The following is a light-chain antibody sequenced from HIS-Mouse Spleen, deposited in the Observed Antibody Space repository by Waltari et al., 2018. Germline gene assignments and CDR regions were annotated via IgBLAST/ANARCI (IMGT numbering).Light chain of an antibody. CDR1: SSTIGRNY. CDR3: AAWDDSLSGVV. Sequence: QSVLTQPPSASGTPGQRVTISCSGSSSTIGRNYVYWYQQRPGTAPKLLIYRNNQRPSGVPDRFSGSKSGTSASLAISGLRSEDEADYYCAAWDDSLSGVVFGGGTKLTVL. CDR2: RNN. V-gene: IGLV1-47*01. J-gene: IGLJ2*01.